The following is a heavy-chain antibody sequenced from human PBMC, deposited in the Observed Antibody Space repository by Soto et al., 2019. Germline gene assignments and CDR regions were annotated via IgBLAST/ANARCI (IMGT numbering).Heavy chain of an antibody. D-gene: IGHD5-12*01. CDR1: GFTFSNAW. CDR2: IKSKTDGGTT. V-gene: IGHV3-15*01. CDR3: TIEMATIAPFDY. J-gene: IGHJ4*02. Sequence: GGSLRLSCAASGFTFSNAWMSWVRQAPGKGLEWVGRIKSKTDGGTTDYAAPVKGRFTISRDDSKNTLYLQMNSLKTEDTAVYYCTIEMATIAPFDYWGQGTLVTVSS.